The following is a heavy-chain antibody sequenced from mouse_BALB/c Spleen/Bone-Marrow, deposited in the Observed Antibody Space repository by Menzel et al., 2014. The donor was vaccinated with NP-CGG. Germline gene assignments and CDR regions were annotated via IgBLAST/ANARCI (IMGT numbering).Heavy chain of an antibody. D-gene: IGHD3-1*01. V-gene: IGHV1-84*02. CDR3: ANLGRYAMDY. CDR1: GYTFTDYY. CDR2: IYPGSGST. Sequence: QVHVKQSGPELVKPGASVKISCKAPGYTFTDYYINWVKQKPGQGLEWIGWIYPGSGSTKYNEKFKGKATLTVDTSSSTAYMQLSSLTSEDTAVYFRANLGRYAMDYWGQGTSVTVSS. J-gene: IGHJ4*01.